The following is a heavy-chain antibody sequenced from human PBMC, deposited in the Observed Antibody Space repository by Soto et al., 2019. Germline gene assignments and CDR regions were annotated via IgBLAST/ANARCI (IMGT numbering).Heavy chain of an antibody. CDR1: GGSISSGGYY. J-gene: IGHJ4*01. CDR3: ATYSLSYNAFAY. Sequence: QVQLQESGPGLVKPSQTLSLTCTVSGGSISSGGYYWSRIRQHPGKGLEWIGYTYYSGSSYYNPSLKMRVTISVASSKNHSSLKLTSMTAADTAVYYSATYSLSYNAFAYWGHRTLVTVSS. CDR2: TYYSGSS. D-gene: IGHD1-26*01. V-gene: IGHV4-31*03.